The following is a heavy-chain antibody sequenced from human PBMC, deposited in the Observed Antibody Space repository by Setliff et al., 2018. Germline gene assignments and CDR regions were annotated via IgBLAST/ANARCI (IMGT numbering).Heavy chain of an antibody. CDR3: ARGATMVRGVIIYYYYYGMDV. CDR1: GGTFSSYA. V-gene: IGHV1-69*05. Sequence: GASVKVSCKASGGTFSSYAISWVRQAPGQGLEWRGGIIPIFGTANYAQKFQGRVTVTTDESTSTAYMELSSLRSEDTAVYYCARGATMVRGVIIYYYYYGMDVWGQGTTVTVSS. CDR2: IIPIFGTA. D-gene: IGHD3-10*01. J-gene: IGHJ6*02.